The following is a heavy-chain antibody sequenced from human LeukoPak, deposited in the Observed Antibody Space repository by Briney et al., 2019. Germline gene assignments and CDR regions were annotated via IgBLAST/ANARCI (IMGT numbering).Heavy chain of an antibody. Sequence: GGSLRLSCAASGFTFSNYAMNWVRQAPGKGLEWVSGIRVSYETYYADSVKGRFTISRDNSKNTLYLQMNSLTTEDTAVYYCATLYGGQRADGYWGQGTLVTVSS. D-gene: IGHD4-23*01. CDR3: ATLYGGQRADGY. J-gene: IGHJ4*02. V-gene: IGHV3-23*01. CDR2: IRVSYET. CDR1: GFTFSNYA.